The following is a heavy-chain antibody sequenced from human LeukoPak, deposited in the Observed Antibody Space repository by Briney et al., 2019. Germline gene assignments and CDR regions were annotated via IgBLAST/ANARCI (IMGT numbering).Heavy chain of an antibody. J-gene: IGHJ4*02. Sequence: GESLKISCKGSGYSFTSYWIGWVRQMPGKGLEWMGIIYPGDSDTRYSPSFQGQVTISADKSINTAYLQWSSLQASDTAMYYCARLQFNNYGAAAYWGQGTLVTVSS. CDR2: IYPGDSDT. CDR1: GYSFTSYW. D-gene: IGHD4-17*01. V-gene: IGHV5-51*01. CDR3: ARLQFNNYGAAAY.